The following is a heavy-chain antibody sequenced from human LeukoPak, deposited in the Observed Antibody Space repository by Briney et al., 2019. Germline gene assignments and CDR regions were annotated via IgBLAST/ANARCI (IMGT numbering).Heavy chain of an antibody. CDR1: GGSFSGYC. D-gene: IGHD6-19*01. CDR2: INHSGST. V-gene: IGHV4-34*01. J-gene: IGHJ6*02. CDR3: ARRAVFYYYYYYGMDV. Sequence: SETLSLTCAVYGGSFSGYCWSWIRQPPGKGLEWIGEINHSGSTNYNPSLKSRVTTSVDTSKNQFSLKLSSVTAADTAVYYCARRAVFYYYYYYGMDVWGQGTTVTVSS.